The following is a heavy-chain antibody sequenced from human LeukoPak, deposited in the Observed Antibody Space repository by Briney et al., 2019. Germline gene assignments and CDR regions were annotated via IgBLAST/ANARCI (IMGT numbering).Heavy chain of an antibody. CDR2: VSYSGST. CDR1: GGSINSHY. J-gene: IGHJ4*02. V-gene: IGHV4-59*11. CDR3: ARSYYDFWTGFYSDF. D-gene: IGHD3-3*01. Sequence: SETLSLTCTVSGGSINSHYWSWIRQPPGKGLQWIGFVSYSGSTSYNPSLMSRVTISVDTSKNQFSLPVNSVTTADTALYFCARSYYDFWTGFYSDFWGQGALVTVSS.